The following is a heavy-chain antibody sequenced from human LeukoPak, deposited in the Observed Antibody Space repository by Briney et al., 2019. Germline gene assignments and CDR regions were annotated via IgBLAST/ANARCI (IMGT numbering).Heavy chain of an antibody. Sequence: PSETLSLTCTVSGGSISSGGYYWSWIRQHPGKGLEWIGYIYYSGSTYYNPSLKSRVTISVDTSKNQFSLKLSSVTAADTAVYYCARAPPYCSGGSSYATSHFDYWGQGTLVTVSS. CDR3: ARAPPYCSGGSSYATSHFDY. CDR1: GGSISSGGYY. D-gene: IGHD2-15*01. J-gene: IGHJ4*02. V-gene: IGHV4-31*03. CDR2: IYYSGST.